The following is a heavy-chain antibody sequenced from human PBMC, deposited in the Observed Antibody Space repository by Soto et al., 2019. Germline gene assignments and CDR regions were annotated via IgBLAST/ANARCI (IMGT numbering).Heavy chain of an antibody. V-gene: IGHV1-69*13. CDR1: GGTFSSYA. D-gene: IGHD3-22*01. CDR2: IIPIFGTA. CDR3: ARELGSRFYYDSSGDAFDI. J-gene: IGHJ3*02. Sequence: SVKVSCKASGGTFSSYAISWVRQAPGQGLEWMGGIIPIFGTANYAQKFQGRVTITADESTSTAYMELSSLRSEDTAVHYCARELGSRFYYDSSGDAFDIWGQGTMVTVSS.